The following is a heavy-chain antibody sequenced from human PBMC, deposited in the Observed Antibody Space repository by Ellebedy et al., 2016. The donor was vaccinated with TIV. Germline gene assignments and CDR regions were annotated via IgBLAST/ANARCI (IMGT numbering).Heavy chain of an antibody. V-gene: IGHV5-10-1*01. CDR2: IDPSDSYT. CDR1: GYSFTSYW. CDR3: ARRAVAGSGVPHAFDI. J-gene: IGHJ3*02. Sequence: GESLKISCKGSGYSFTSYWIGWVRQMPGKGLEWMGRIDPSDSYTNYSPSFQGHVTISADKSISTAYLQWSSLKASDTAMYYCARRAVAGSGVPHAFDIWGQGTMVTVSS. D-gene: IGHD6-19*01.